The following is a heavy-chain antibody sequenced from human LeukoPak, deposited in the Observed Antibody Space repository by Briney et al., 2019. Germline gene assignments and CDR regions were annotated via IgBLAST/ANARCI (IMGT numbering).Heavy chain of an antibody. CDR2: ISYDGSNK. CDR1: GFTFSSYG. J-gene: IGHJ4*02. V-gene: IGHV3-30*18. CDR3: AKTGQYSYGLCDY. D-gene: IGHD5-18*01. Sequence: GGSLRLSCATSGFTFSSYGMHWVRQAPGKGLEWVAVISYDGSNKYYADSVKGRFTISRDNSKNTLYLQMNSLRAEDTAAYYCAKTGQYSYGLCDYWGQGTLVTVSS.